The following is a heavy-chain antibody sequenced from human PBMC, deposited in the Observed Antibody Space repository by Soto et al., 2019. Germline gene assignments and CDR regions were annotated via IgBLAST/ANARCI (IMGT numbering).Heavy chain of an antibody. J-gene: IGHJ6*02. D-gene: IGHD5-12*01. CDR1: GYSFTSYW. CDR3: ARPLVATMMGGYYYYGMDV. Sequence: GESLKISCKGSGYSFTSYWISWVRQMPGKGLEWMGRIDPSDSYTNYSPSFQGHVTISADKSISTAYLQWSSLKASDTAMYYCARPLVATMMGGYYYYGMDVWGQGTTVTVSS. V-gene: IGHV5-10-1*01. CDR2: IDPSDSYT.